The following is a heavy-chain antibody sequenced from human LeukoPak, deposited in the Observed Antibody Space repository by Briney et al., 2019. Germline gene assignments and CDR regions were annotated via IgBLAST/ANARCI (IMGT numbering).Heavy chain of an antibody. CDR1: GFTVSSNY. CDR3: VNIAATGPDY. CDR2: IYSGGST. V-gene: IGHV3-53*05. D-gene: IGHD6-13*01. J-gene: IGHJ4*02. Sequence: GGSLRLSCAASGFTVSSNYMSWVRQAPGKGLEWVSVIYSGGSTYYADSVKGRFTISRDNSKNTLYLQINSLRPEDTAVYYCVNIAATGPDYWGQGTLVTVSS.